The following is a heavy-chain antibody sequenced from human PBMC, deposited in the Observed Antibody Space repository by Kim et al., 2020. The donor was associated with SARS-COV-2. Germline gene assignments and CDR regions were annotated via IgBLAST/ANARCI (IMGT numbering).Heavy chain of an antibody. V-gene: IGHV5-51*01. CDR2: IYPGDSDT. D-gene: IGHD1-26*01. CDR3: ATHLIVGAMVNAFDI. CDR1: GYSFTSYW. J-gene: IGHJ3*02. Sequence: GASLKISCKGSGYSFTSYWIGWVRQMPGKGLEWMGIIYPGDSDTRYSPSFQGQVTISADKSISTAYLQWSSLKASDTAMYYCATHLIVGAMVNAFDIWGQGTMVTVSS.